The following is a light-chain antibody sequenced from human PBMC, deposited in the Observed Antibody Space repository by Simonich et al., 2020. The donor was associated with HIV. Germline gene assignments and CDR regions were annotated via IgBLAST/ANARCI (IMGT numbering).Light chain of an antibody. V-gene: IGLV1-40*01. CDR1: SSNIGAGYD. Sequence: QSVLTQPPSVSGAPGQRVTFSCTGSSSNIGAGYDVHWYQQLPGTAPKLLIYGNNNRPSGVPDRFSGSKSGTSASLAITGLQAEDEADYYCQSYDSSLSGSKVFGGGTKLTVL. CDR2: GNN. J-gene: IGLJ3*02. CDR3: QSYDSSLSGSKV.